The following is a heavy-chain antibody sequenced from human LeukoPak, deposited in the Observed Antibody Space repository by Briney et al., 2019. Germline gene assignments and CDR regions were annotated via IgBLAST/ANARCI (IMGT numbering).Heavy chain of an antibody. CDR1: GYSFTSYW. Sequence: GESLKISCKGSGYSFTSYWIAWVRQMPGKGLEWMGIIFPGDSNTRYSPSFQGQVTISADKSINTAYLQWSSLKASVTAIYYCAREQQLVLFDYWGQGALVTVSS. J-gene: IGHJ4*02. CDR2: IFPGDSNT. D-gene: IGHD1-1*01. CDR3: AREQQLVLFDY. V-gene: IGHV5-51*01.